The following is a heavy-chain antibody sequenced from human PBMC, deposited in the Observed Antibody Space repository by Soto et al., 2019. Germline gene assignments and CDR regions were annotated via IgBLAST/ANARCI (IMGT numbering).Heavy chain of an antibody. CDR1: GYTFTKYY. J-gene: IGHJ4*02. CDR2: INPNFGTT. D-gene: IGHD2-21*02. Sequence: ASVKVSCKASGYTFTKYYMYWVRQAPGQGLEWMGGINPNFGTTNYAHMSQGRVTITTDESTSTAYMELSSLRSEDTAVYYGARGPGGDLPYVDYWGQGTLVTV. CDR3: ARGPGGDLPYVDY. V-gene: IGHV1-69*05.